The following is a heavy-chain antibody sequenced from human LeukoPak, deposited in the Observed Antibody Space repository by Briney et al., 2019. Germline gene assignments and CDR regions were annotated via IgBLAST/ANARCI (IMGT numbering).Heavy chain of an antibody. V-gene: IGHV1-2*02. Sequence: AASVKVSCKASGYTFTGYYRHWVRQAPGQGLEWMGWINPNSGGTNYAQQFQGRVTMTRDTSISTAYMELSRLRSDDTAVYYCARGGDMVATIFGGGDYSYYYMDVWGKGTTVTVSS. CDR1: GYTFTGYY. CDR2: INPNSGGT. CDR3: ARGGDMVATIFGGGDYSYYYMDV. J-gene: IGHJ6*03. D-gene: IGHD5-12*01.